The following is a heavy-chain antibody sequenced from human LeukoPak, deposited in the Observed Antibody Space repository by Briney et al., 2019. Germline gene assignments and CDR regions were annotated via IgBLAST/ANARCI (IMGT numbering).Heavy chain of an antibody. Sequence: PGGSLRLSCAASGSTVSSNYMSWVRQAPGKGLEWVSAISGSGGSTYYADSVKGRFTISRDNSKNTLYLQMNSLRAEDTAVYYCARSPRGGPPLYYYYMDVWGKGTTVTVSS. V-gene: IGHV3-53*01. CDR2: ISGSGGST. CDR3: ARSPRGGPPLYYYYMDV. CDR1: GSTVSSNY. J-gene: IGHJ6*03. D-gene: IGHD3-16*01.